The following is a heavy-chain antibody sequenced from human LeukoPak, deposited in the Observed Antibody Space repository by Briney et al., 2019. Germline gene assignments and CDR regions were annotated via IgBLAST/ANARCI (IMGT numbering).Heavy chain of an antibody. J-gene: IGHJ3*02. Sequence: SETLSLTCAVYGGSFSGYYWSWIRQPPGKGLEWIGEINHSGSTNYNPSLKSRVTMSVDTSKNQFSLKLSSVTAADTAVFYCAPYCSGGSCYAAFDIWGQGTMVTVSS. CDR1: GGSFSGYY. V-gene: IGHV4-34*01. D-gene: IGHD2-15*01. CDR2: INHSGST. CDR3: APYCSGGSCYAAFDI.